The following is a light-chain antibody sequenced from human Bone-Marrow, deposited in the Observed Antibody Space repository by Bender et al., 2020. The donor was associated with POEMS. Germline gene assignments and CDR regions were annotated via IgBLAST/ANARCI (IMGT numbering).Light chain of an antibody. V-gene: IGLV2-23*02. CDR1: SNDIGSFDH. CDR2: EVS. J-gene: IGLJ2*01. Sequence: QSALTQPASVSGSPGQSVTISCTGTSNDIGSFDHVSWYQQHPGKVPNLIIYEVSQRPSGGSNRFSASKSGNTASLTISGLQAEDEADYYCFSYANTITFAFGGGTKLTVL. CDR3: FSYANTITFA.